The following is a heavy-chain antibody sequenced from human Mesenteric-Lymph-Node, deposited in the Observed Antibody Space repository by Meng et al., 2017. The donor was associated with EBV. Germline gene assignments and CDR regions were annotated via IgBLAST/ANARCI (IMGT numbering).Heavy chain of an antibody. D-gene: IGHD6-19*01. J-gene: IGHJ4*02. CDR2: IYYSGST. CDR1: GGSISSGGYY. CDR3: ARVEQWLLYFDY. Sequence: VQLQESGPGLVKPSQTLSLTCAVSGGSISSGGYYWSWIRQPPGKGLEWIGYIYYSGSTYYNPSLKSRVTISVDTSKSQFSLKLSSVTAADTAVYYCARVEQWLLYFDYWGQGTLVTVSS. V-gene: IGHV4-30-4*01.